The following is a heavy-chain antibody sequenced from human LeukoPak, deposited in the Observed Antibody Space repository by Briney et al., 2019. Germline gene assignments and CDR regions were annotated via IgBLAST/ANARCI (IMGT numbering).Heavy chain of an antibody. V-gene: IGHV3-49*04. J-gene: IGHJ5*02. Sequence: PGGSLRLSCTASGFTFGDYAMSWVRQAPGKGLEGVGFIRGKAYGGTTEYASSVKGRFTISRDDSKSIAYLQMNSLKTEDTAVYYCTRVPFTMIVVVNWFDPWGQGTLVTVSS. CDR2: IRGKAYGGTT. D-gene: IGHD3-22*01. CDR1: GFTFGDYA. CDR3: TRVPFTMIVVVNWFDP.